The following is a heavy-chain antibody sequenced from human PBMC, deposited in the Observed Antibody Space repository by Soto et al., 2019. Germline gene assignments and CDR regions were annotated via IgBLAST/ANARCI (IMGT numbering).Heavy chain of an antibody. V-gene: IGHV3-33*01. CDR2: IWYDGSNK. CDR1: GFTFSSYG. CDR3: ARDLSMWRLLPVY. Sequence: QVQLVESGGGVVQPGRSLRLSCAASGFTFSSYGMHWVRQAQGKGLEWVAVIWYDGSNKYYADSVKGRFPISRENSKNTLYLQMNSLRAEDTAVYYCARDLSMWRLLPVYWGQGNLVTVSS. D-gene: IGHD2-21*02. J-gene: IGHJ4*02.